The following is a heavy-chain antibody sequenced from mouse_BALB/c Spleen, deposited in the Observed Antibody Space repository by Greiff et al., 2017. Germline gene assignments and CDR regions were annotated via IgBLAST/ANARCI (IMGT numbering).Heavy chain of an antibody. Sequence: QVQLQQPGAELVKPGASVKMSCKASGYTFTSYNMHWVKQTPGQGLEWIGAIYPGNGDTSYNQKFKGKATLTADKSSSTAYMQLSSLTSEDSAVYYCARGNYFCFDYWGQGTTLTVSS. CDR2: IYPGNGDT. J-gene: IGHJ2*01. CDR1: GYTFTSYN. CDR3: ARGNYFCFDY. V-gene: IGHV1-12*01. D-gene: IGHD2-1*01.